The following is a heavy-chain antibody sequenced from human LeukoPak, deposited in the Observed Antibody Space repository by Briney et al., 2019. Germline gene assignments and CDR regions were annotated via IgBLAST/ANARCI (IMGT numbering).Heavy chain of an antibody. Sequence: ASVKVSCKASGYTFTGYFMHWVRQAPGQGLEWMGWINPNSGVTNYAQKLQGRVTITRDTSIDTAYMQLSRLRSDDTAVYYCAKDRYGDYEAPFHYYMDAWGRGTTVTVSS. J-gene: IGHJ6*03. CDR1: GYTFTGYF. CDR3: AKDRYGDYEAPFHYYMDA. V-gene: IGHV1-2*02. CDR2: INPNSGVT. D-gene: IGHD5-12*01.